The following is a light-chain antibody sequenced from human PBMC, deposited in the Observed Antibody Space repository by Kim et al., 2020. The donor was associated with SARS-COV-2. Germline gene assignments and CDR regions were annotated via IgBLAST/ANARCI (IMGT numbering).Light chain of an antibody. J-gene: IGKJ4*01. CDR3: QDTSKWPLT. CDR1: QRVSSS. CDR2: DAS. Sequence: LAPGERAPRARRASQRVSSSLAWYQQKPGQAPRLLIYDASNRATGIPARFSGSGSGTDFTITISSIEPEDFAVYYCQDTSKWPLTFGGGTKVDIK. V-gene: IGKV3-11*01.